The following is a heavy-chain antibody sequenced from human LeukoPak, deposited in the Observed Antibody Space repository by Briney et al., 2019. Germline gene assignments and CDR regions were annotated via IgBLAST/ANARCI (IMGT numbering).Heavy chain of an antibody. CDR1: GGSISSYY. CDR2: IYYSGST. V-gene: IGHV4-59*01. CDR3: ARDLEDYYDRSPGAFDI. J-gene: IGHJ3*02. Sequence: PSETLSLTCTVSGGSISSYYWSWIRQPPGNGLEWIGYIYYSGSTNYNPSLKSRVTISVDTSKNQFPLKLSSVTAADTAVYYCARDLEDYYDRSPGAFDIWGQGTMVTVSS. D-gene: IGHD3-22*01.